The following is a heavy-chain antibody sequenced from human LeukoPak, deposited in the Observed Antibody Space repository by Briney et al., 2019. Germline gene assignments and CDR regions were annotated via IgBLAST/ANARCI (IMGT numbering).Heavy chain of an antibody. J-gene: IGHJ4*02. Sequence: ASVKVSCKASGYTFTDYYIHWVRQAPGQGLEWMGWINPNSGGTNSAQKFQGRVTMTKDTSISTAYMELSRLRYDDTAVYFCARAIAVVDYWGQGTLVTVSS. D-gene: IGHD6-19*01. CDR2: INPNSGGT. V-gene: IGHV1-2*02. CDR3: ARAIAVVDY. CDR1: GYTFTDYY.